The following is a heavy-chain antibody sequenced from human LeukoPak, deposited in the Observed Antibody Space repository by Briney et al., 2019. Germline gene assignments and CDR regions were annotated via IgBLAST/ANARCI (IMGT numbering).Heavy chain of an antibody. V-gene: IGHV3-15*01. CDR2: IKSKTDGGTT. CDR3: TTDRVITGTTLDF. D-gene: IGHD1-7*01. CDR1: GFTFSHAW. Sequence: PGGSLRLSCAPSGFTFSHAWMSWVRQAPGKGLEWVGRIKSKTDGGTTDYAAPVKGRFTISRDDSNNTLYLQMNSLETEDTAMYYCTTDRVITGTTLDFWGQGTLVTVSS. J-gene: IGHJ4*02.